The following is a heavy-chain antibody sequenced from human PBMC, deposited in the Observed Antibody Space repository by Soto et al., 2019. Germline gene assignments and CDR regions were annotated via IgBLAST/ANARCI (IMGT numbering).Heavy chain of an antibody. CDR1: GGTFSSYA. V-gene: IGHV1-69*01. CDR3: ASNGVATVVTRNWFDP. CDR2: IIPIFGTA. Sequence: QVQLVQSGAEVKKPGSSVKVSCKASGGTFSSYAISWVRQAPGQGLEWMGGIIPIFGTANYAQKFQGRVTITADESTSTAYMELSSLRSEDTAVYYCASNGVATVVTRNWFDPWGQGTLVTVSS. J-gene: IGHJ5*02. D-gene: IGHD2-8*01.